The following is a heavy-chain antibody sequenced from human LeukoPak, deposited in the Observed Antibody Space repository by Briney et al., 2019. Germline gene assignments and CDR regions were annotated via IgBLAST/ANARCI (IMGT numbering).Heavy chain of an antibody. V-gene: IGHV4-59*12. CDR1: GGSISSYY. Sequence: SETLSLTCTVSGGSISSYYWSWIRQPPGKGLEWIGYIYYSGSTNYNPSLKSRVTISVDTSKNQFSLKLSSVTAADTAVYYCARGVAAPFDYWGQGTLVTVSS. J-gene: IGHJ4*02. D-gene: IGHD6-13*01. CDR2: IYYSGST. CDR3: ARGVAAPFDY.